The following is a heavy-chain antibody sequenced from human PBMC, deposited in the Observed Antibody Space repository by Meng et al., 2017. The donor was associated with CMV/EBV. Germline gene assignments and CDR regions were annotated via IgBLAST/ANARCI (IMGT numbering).Heavy chain of an antibody. CDR2: IWYDGSNE. V-gene: IGHV3-33*06. Sequence: SGFTFSIYGMSWVRQAPGKGLEWVAVIWYDGSNEYYADSVKGRFTISRDNSKNTLYLQMNSLRAEDTAVYYCAKDRGTYYYGSGPPDYWGQGTLVTVSS. CDR3: AKDRGTYYYGSGPPDY. J-gene: IGHJ4*02. D-gene: IGHD3-10*01. CDR1: GFTFSIYG.